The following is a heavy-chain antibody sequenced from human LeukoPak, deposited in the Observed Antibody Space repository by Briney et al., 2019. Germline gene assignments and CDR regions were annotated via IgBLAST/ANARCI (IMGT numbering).Heavy chain of an antibody. J-gene: IGHJ4*02. V-gene: IGHV1-69*05. CDR2: IIPIFGTA. Sequence: ASMKVSCKASGGTFSSYAISWVRQAPGKGLEWMGGIIPIFGTANYAQKFQGRVTITTDESTSTAYMGLSSLRSEDTAVYYCASDGITGTEFKFDYWGQGTLVTVSS. CDR1: GGTFSSYA. D-gene: IGHD1-20*01. CDR3: ASDGITGTEFKFDY.